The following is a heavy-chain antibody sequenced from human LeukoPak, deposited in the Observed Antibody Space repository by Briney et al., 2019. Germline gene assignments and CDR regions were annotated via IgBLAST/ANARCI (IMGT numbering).Heavy chain of an antibody. D-gene: IGHD3-10*01. Sequence: SQTLSLTCAISGDSVSSNSAAWNWIRQSPSRGLEWLGRTYYRSKWYNEYAVSVKSRITINPDTSKNQFSLQLNSVTPEDTAVYYCARGPFRGLPHDQYFQHWGQGTLVTVSS. CDR2: TYYRSKWYN. CDR3: ARGPFRGLPHDQYFQH. V-gene: IGHV6-1*01. J-gene: IGHJ1*01. CDR1: GDSVSSNSAA.